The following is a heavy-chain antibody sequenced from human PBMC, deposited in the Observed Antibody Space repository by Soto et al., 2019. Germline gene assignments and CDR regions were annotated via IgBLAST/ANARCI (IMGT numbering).Heavy chain of an antibody. CDR1: GFTFSSYA. CDR3: VKDGVSYNSVWDAFDI. Sequence: EVQLLESGGGLVQPGGSLRLSCAASGFTFSSYAMSWVRQAPGKGPQWVSGIGGGVDDTHYAASVKGRFTISRDNSKSTLCLQMKSLRAEDTAIYYCVKDGVSYNSVWDAFDIWGRGTMVTVSS. CDR2: IGGGVDDT. V-gene: IGHV3-23*01. J-gene: IGHJ3*02. D-gene: IGHD1-26*01.